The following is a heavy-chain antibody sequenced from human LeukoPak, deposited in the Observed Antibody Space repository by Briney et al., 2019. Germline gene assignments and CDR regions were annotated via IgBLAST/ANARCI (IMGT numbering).Heavy chain of an antibody. J-gene: IGHJ4*02. CDR2: IYHSGST. D-gene: IGHD6-19*01. Sequence: TSETLSLTCTVSGGSISSYYWSWIRQPPGKGLEWIGEIYHSGSTNFNPSLKSRVTLSVDKSKNQFSLRLSSVTAADTAVYYCAAAAVAVDYWGQGTLVTVSS. V-gene: IGHV4-59*12. CDR1: GGSISSYY. CDR3: AAAAVAVDY.